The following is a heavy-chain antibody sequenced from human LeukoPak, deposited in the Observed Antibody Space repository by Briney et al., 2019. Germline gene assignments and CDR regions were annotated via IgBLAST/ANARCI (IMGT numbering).Heavy chain of an antibody. CDR2: IYTSGST. CDR1: GGSISRFSYY. Sequence: SETLSLTCTVFGGSISRFSYYWSWIRQPAGKGLEWIGRIYTSGSTNYNPSLKGRVTISVDKSKNQFSLKLSSVTAADTAVYYCARATRWVPFDYWGQGTLVTVSS. D-gene: IGHD4-23*01. CDR3: ARATRWVPFDY. J-gene: IGHJ4*02. V-gene: IGHV4-61*02.